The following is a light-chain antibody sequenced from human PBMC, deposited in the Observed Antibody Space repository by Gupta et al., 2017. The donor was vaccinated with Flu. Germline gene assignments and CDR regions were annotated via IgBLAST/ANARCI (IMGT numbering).Light chain of an antibody. CDR3: ASRDDNLEGWF. J-gene: IGLJ3*02. CDR1: SSNIGSNY. CDR2: TND. Sequence: SSSNIGSNYLYWYQHVPGTAPRLLIYTNDQRPSGIPDRFSGSKSGTSGSLVISGLRSEDEATYCCASRDDNLEGWFFGGGTKLTVL. V-gene: IGLV1-47*01.